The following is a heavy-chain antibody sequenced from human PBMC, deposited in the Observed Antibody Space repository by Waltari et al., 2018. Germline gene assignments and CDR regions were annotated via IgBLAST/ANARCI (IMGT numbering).Heavy chain of an antibody. CDR2: LYDAGSS. CDR1: GFTVSSNH. Sequence: EVQVVESGGGLVHPGESLRLSCAASGFTVSSNHMSWVRQAPGKGLEWVSLLYDAGSSYYPDSVRGRFTISRDNSKNTVHLQMNSRRVDDTATYDCARARDEKTAMVYFDHWGQGTLVSVSS. D-gene: IGHD3-10*01. CDR3: ARARDEKTAMVYFDH. J-gene: IGHJ4*02. V-gene: IGHV3-66*02.